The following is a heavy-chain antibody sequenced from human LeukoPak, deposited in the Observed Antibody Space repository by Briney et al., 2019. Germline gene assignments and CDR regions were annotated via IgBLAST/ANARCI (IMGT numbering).Heavy chain of an antibody. D-gene: IGHD2-8*01. V-gene: IGHV4-34*01. Sequence: SETLSLTCAVYGGSFSGYYWSWIRQPPGKGLEWIGEINHSGSTNYNPSLKSRVTISVDTSKNQFSLKLSSVTAADTAVYYCARSRRLHGPPCYFDYWGQGTLVTVSS. CDR1: GGSFSGYY. CDR3: ARSRRLHGPPCYFDY. J-gene: IGHJ4*02. CDR2: INHSGST.